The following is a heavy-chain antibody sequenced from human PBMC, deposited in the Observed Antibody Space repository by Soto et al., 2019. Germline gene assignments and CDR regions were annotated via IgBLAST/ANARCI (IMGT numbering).Heavy chain of an antibody. D-gene: IGHD6-13*01. CDR1: GRPPSSYY. Sequence: SETLSRTCAVYGRPPSSYYWRELSPKPGKRLEWIGEIKHSGSTNYNSSLKSRVTRSVDTSKHQFSLTLSSVTAADTAVYYCAGGRGRQQLVMSYYYGMDVWGQETKVTCSS. CDR2: IKHSGST. CDR3: AGGRGRQQLVMSYYYGMDV. J-gene: IGHJ6*02. V-gene: IGHV4-34*01.